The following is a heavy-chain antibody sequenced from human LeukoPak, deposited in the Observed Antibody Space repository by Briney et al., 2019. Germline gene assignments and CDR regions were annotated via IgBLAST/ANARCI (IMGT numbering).Heavy chain of an antibody. CDR2: IIPIFGTA. CDR3: ARARPSSSRSLYYYYMDV. D-gene: IGHD6-6*01. CDR1: GGTFSSYA. J-gene: IGHJ6*03. Sequence: SVKVSCKASGGTFSSYAISWVRQAPGQGVEWMGGIIPIFGTANYAQKFQGRVTITADESTSTAYMELTSLRSEDTAVYYCARARPSSSRSLYYYYMDVWGKGTTVTVSS. V-gene: IGHV1-69*01.